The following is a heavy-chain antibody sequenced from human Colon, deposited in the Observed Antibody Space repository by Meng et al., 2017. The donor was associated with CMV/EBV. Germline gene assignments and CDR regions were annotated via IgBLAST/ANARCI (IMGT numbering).Heavy chain of an antibody. Sequence: ASCFAFPSAWLNWVRQAPGKGLEWVARIKSKRDDETTDYAAPVKGRFIISRDDSNKMLHLQMNSLRREDTALYYCVTDDTGHDWGYWGQGTLVTVSS. CDR3: VTDDTGHDWGY. CDR1: CFAFPSAW. J-gene: IGHJ4*02. D-gene: IGHD5-12*01. V-gene: IGHV3-15*07. CDR2: IKSKRDDETT.